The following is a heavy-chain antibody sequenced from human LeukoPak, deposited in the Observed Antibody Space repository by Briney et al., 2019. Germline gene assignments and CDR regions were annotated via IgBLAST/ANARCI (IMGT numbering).Heavy chain of an antibody. CDR3: AREVIAAAGYDAFDI. CDR1: GGTFSSYA. D-gene: IGHD6-13*01. V-gene: IGHV1-69*13. CDR2: IIPIFGTA. J-gene: IGHJ3*02. Sequence: ASVKVSCKASGGTFSSYAISWVRQAPGQGLEWMGGIIPIFGTANYAQKFQGRVTITADESTSTAYMELSSLRSEDTAVYYCAREVIAAAGYDAFDIWGQGTMVTVSS.